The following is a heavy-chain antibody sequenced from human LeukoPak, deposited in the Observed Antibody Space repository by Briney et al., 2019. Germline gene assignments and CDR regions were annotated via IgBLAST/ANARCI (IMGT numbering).Heavy chain of an antibody. CDR1: GGPISSSSDY. Sequence: PSETLSLTCTVSGGPISSSSDYWGWVRQPPGKGLEWIGIIYISGRTFYSSSLKSRVTMSVDTSKNQFSLNLSSVTAADTAVYYCTREVWADHAFDIWGQGTMVTVSS. V-gene: IGHV4-39*07. J-gene: IGHJ3*02. CDR2: IYISGRT. CDR3: TREVWADHAFDI. D-gene: IGHD7-27*01.